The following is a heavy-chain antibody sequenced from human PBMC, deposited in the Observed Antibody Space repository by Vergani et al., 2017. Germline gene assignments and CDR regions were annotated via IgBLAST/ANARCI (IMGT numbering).Heavy chain of an antibody. Sequence: QITLRESGPTLVKPTQTLTLTCTFSGFSLTTGGEGVGWIRQPPGRALEWLAFVYWNDDERYSPSLNSRVTITKDTSKNEVILTMATMDPVDTATYYCVHRLGYFDWDGAFDVWGPGTMVTVSS. CDR2: VYWNDDE. J-gene: IGHJ3*01. CDR1: GFSLTTGGEG. D-gene: IGHD3-9*01. V-gene: IGHV2-5*01. CDR3: VHRLGYFDWDGAFDV.